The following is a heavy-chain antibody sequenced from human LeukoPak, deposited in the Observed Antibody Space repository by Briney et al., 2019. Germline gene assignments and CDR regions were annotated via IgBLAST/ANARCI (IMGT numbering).Heavy chain of an antibody. CDR1: GYTFTSYG. D-gene: IGHD3-10*01. V-gene: IGHV1-18*01. CDR2: ISAYNGNT. Sequence: ASVKVSCKASGYTFTSYGISWVRQAPGQGLEWMGWISAYNGNTNYAQKLQGRVTMTTDTSTSTAYMELRSLRSDDTAVYYCARFGVTMVRGVIIYYYYYMDVWGKGTTVTVSS. J-gene: IGHJ6*03. CDR3: ARFGVTMVRGVIIYYYYYMDV.